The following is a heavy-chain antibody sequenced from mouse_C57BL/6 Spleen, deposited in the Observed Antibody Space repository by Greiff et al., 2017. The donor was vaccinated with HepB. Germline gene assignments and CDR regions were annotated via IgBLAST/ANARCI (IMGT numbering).Heavy chain of an antibody. CDR1: GYTFTSYW. CDR2: IYPGSGST. D-gene: IGHD1-1*01. CDR3: ARRYGRDWYFDV. Sequence: QVQLQQPGAELVKPGASVKMSCKASGYTFTSYWITWVKQRPGQCLEWIGDIYPGSGSTNYNEKFKSKATLTVDTSSSTAYMQLSSLTSEDSAVYYCARRYGRDWYFDVWGTGTTVTVSS. V-gene: IGHV1-55*01. J-gene: IGHJ1*03.